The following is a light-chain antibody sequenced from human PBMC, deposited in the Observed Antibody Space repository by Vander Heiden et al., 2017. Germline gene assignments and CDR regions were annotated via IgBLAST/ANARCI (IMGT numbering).Light chain of an antibody. Sequence: QSALPQPASVSGSPGQSITISCTGTSSDGGSYNLVSWYQQHPGKAPKLMIYEGSKRPSGVSNRFSGSKSGNTASLTISGLQAEDEADYYCCSYAGSSSYVFGTGTKVTVL. V-gene: IGLV2-23*01. J-gene: IGLJ1*01. CDR3: CSYAGSSSYV. CDR1: SSDGGSYNL. CDR2: EGS.